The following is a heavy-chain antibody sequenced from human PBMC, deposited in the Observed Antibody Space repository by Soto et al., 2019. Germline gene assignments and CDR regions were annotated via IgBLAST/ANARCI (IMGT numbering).Heavy chain of an antibody. CDR1: GFTFDDYT. V-gene: IGHV3-43*01. CDR2: ISWDGGST. Sequence: DVQLVESGGVVVQPGGSLRLSCAASGFTFDDYTMHWVRQAPGKGLEWVSLISWDGGSTYYADSVKGRFTISRDNSKNSLYLQMNSLRTEDTALYYCAKEPRGLYYFDYWGQGTLVTVSS. J-gene: IGHJ4*02. CDR3: AKEPRGLYYFDY.